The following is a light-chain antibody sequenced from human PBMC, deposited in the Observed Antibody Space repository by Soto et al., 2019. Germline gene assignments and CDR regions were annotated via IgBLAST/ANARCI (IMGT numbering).Light chain of an antibody. CDR3: QQEYRTPRT. CDR2: CAS. J-gene: IGKJ1*01. V-gene: IGKV4-1*01. CDR1: QSVLYSSNTKNY. Sequence: DIGMTQSPDSLAVSLGERATINCKSSQSVLYSSNTKNYLAWYQQKPGQPPKLLIYCASTRESGVPDRFSGSGSGTDFTLTISSLQAEDVAVYSCQQEYRTPRTFGQGTKVEIK.